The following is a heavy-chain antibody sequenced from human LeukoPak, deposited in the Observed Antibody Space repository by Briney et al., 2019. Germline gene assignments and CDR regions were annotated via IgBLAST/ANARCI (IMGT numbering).Heavy chain of an antibody. CDR3: AREPVRSRGSGELLPDTGFAP. D-gene: IGHD3-10*01. Sequence: SETLSLTCAVSGGSISSGGYSWSWIRQPPGKGLEWIGYIYHSGSTYYNPSLKSRVTMSVDTSKNQFSLKLSSVTAADTAVYSCAREPVRSRGSGELLPDTGFAPGGREPLVPVSS. CDR1: GGSISSGGYS. J-gene: IGHJ5*02. V-gene: IGHV4-30-2*01. CDR2: IYHSGST.